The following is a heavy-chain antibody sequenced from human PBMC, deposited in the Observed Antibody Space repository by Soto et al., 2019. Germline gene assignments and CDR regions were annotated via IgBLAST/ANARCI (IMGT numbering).Heavy chain of an antibody. CDR1: GDTFTTYD. D-gene: IGHD3-10*01. V-gene: IGHV1-8*01. J-gene: IGHJ4*02. Sequence: ASVKVSCKASGDTFTTYDINWVRQATGHGLEWMGWINPNSGNIGYAQRFQGRVTMTRDTAIRTAYMEVSSLRSDDTAMYYCARGRASGSCYLLDYWGQGTLVTVSS. CDR2: INPNSGNI. CDR3: ARGRASGSCYLLDY.